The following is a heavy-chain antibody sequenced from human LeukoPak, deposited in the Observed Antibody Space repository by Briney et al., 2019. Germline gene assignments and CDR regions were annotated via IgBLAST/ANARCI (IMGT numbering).Heavy chain of an antibody. CDR1: GYTLTGYY. CDR3: ARVELGGYCSGGSCYGLDY. J-gene: IGHJ4*02. D-gene: IGHD2-15*01. CDR2: INPNSGGT. Sequence: GASVKDSCKASGYTLTGYYMHWVRPAPGQGLEGMGWINPNSGGTNYAQNFQGRVTMTRDTSISTAYMELSRLRSDDTAVYYCARVELGGYCSGGSCYGLDYWGQGTLVTVSS. V-gene: IGHV1-2*02.